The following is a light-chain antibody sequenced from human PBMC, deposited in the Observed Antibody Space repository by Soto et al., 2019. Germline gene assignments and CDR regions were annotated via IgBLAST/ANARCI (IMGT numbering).Light chain of an antibody. CDR1: SSDVGNYIF. Sequence: QSALTQHASVSGSPGQSITISCTGTSSDVGNYIFVSWYRQHPGKAPKLMIYDITNRPSGVSNRFSGSKSGNTASLTISGREAEDEAAYYCVLYSTSASYVFGTGTKLTVL. V-gene: IGLV2-14*01. J-gene: IGLJ1*01. CDR2: DIT. CDR3: VLYSTSASYV.